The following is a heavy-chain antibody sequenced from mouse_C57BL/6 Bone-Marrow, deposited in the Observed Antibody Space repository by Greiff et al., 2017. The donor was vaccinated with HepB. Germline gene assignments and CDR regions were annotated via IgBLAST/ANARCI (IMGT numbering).Heavy chain of an antibody. CDR2: ISYSGST. CDR1: GYSITSGYD. V-gene: IGHV3-1*01. CDR3: ARETLGYFDY. Sequence: DVQLQESGPGMVKPSQSLSLTCTVTGYSITSGYDWHWIRHFPGNKLEWMGYISYSGSTNYNPSLKSRISITHDTSKNHFFLKLNSVTTEDTATYYCARETLGYFDYWGQGTTLTVSS. J-gene: IGHJ2*01.